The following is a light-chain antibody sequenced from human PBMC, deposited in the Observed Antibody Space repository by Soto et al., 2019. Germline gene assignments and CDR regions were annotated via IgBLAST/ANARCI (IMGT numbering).Light chain of an antibody. CDR1: QSVNSY. CDR3: QQRSNWPPT. J-gene: IGKJ1*01. Sequence: EIVLTQSPATLSLFPGERATLSCRASQSVNSYLVWYQQKPGQAPRLLIYDASNRATGIPARFSGSGSGTDFTLTISSLEPEDFAVYYCQQRSNWPPTFGQGTKVDIK. V-gene: IGKV3-11*01. CDR2: DAS.